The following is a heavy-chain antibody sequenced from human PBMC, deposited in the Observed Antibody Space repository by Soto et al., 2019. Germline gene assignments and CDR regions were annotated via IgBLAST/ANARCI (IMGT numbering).Heavy chain of an antibody. J-gene: IGHJ6*02. Sequence: QVQLQESGPGLVKPSGTLSLTCAFSGGSISSSNCWSWVRQPPGKGLEWIGEIYHSGSTNFNPSLNSRVTRSVDKSKNQFSLKLNSVTAADTAVDYCARVSGSYYNGMDVWGHGTTVTVSS. CDR2: IYHSGST. V-gene: IGHV4-4*02. CDR1: GGSISSSNC. CDR3: ARVSGSYYNGMDV.